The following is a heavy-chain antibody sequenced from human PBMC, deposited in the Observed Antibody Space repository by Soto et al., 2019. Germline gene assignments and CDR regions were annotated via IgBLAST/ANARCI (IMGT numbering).Heavy chain of an antibody. CDR3: ARDGPRTYYDILTGYYWPRFFDY. CDR1: GFTFSSYG. Sequence: GGSLRLSCAASGFTFSSYGMHWVRQAPGKGLEWVAVIWYDGSNKYYADSVKGRFTISRDNSKNTLYLQMNSLRAEDTAVYYCARDGPRTYYDILTGYYWPRFFDYWGQGTLVTVSS. D-gene: IGHD3-9*01. CDR2: IWYDGSNK. J-gene: IGHJ4*02. V-gene: IGHV3-33*01.